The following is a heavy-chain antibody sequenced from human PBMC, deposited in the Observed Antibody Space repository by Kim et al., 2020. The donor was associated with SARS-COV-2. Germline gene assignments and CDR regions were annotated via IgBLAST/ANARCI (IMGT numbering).Heavy chain of an antibody. V-gene: IGHV3-21*01. CDR3: ARSSGYSSSPDY. J-gene: IGHJ4*02. D-gene: IGHD6-13*01. Sequence: YYADSVKGRFTNSRENAKNSLYLQRNSLRAEDTAVYYCARSSGYSSSPDYWGQGTLVTVSS.